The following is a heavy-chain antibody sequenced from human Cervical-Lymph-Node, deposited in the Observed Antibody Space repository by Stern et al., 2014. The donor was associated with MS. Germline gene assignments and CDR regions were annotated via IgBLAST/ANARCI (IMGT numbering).Heavy chain of an antibody. CDR2: IYYTGKT. D-gene: IGHD3-22*01. CDR1: GGSISDGASY. CDR3: ARDGGSYDSVGPTHWFDP. V-gene: IGHV4-31*03. Sequence: QLQLQESGPGLVKPSQTLSLTCTVSGGSISDGASYWTWIRQHPGRGLEWIGYIYYTGKTYYSASLKSRLTISVDTSKNQFSLRLSSVTAADTAVYYCARDGGSYDSVGPTHWFDPWGQGTLVTVSS. J-gene: IGHJ5*02.